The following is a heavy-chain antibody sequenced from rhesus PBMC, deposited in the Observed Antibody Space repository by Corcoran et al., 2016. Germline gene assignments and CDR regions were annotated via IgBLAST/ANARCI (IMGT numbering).Heavy chain of an antibody. Sequence: EVRLVESGGGLVQPGGSLRLSCAASGFTFSDYYMSWVRQAPGEGPEGVGFISKKVNGWTAEYAASVKGRFTISRDDSKSIASLQMNSLKTEDTAVYYCARDGDTATVLDSWGQGVVVTVSS. CDR1: GFTFSDYY. J-gene: IGHJ6*01. D-gene: IGHD5-12*01. CDR3: ARDGDTATVLDS. CDR2: ISKKVNGWTA. V-gene: IGHV3-116*02.